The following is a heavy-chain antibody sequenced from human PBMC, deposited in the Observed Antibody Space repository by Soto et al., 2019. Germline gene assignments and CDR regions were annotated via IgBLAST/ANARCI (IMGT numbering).Heavy chain of an antibody. CDR3: AKTSRYDSSGYWIDY. D-gene: IGHD3-22*01. Sequence: SLRLSCAASGFTFSSYAMSWVRQAPGKGLEWVSAISGSGGSTYYADSVKGRFTISRDNSKNTLYLQMNSLRAEDTAVYYCAKTSRYDSSGYWIDYWGQGTLVTVSS. J-gene: IGHJ4*02. CDR1: GFTFSSYA. CDR2: ISGSGGST. V-gene: IGHV3-23*01.